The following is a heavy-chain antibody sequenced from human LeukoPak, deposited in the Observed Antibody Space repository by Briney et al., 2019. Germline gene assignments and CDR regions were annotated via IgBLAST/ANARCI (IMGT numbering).Heavy chain of an antibody. Sequence: QPGGSLRLSCAASGFTFSSYEMNWVRQAPGKGLEWVSYISSSGSTIYYADSVKGRFTISRDNAKNTVYLQMNSLRAEDTALYYCAKSPARGYSSSWYFDYWGQGTLVTVSS. CDR3: AKSPARGYSSSWYFDY. V-gene: IGHV3-48*03. J-gene: IGHJ4*02. D-gene: IGHD6-13*01. CDR1: GFTFSSYE. CDR2: ISSSGSTI.